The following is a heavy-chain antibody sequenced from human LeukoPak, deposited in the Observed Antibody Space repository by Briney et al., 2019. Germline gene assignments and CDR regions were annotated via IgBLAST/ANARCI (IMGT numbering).Heavy chain of an antibody. J-gene: IGHJ4*02. D-gene: IGHD6-6*01. CDR2: IYYSGST. Sequence: SETLSLTCTVSGGSISSYYWSWIRQPPGKGLEWIGYIYYSGSTNYNPSLKSRVTISVDTSKNQFSLKLSSVTAADTAVYYCARAPYSSSFVRFDYWGQGTLVTVSS. CDR3: ARAPYSSSFVRFDY. V-gene: IGHV4-59*01. CDR1: GGSISSYY.